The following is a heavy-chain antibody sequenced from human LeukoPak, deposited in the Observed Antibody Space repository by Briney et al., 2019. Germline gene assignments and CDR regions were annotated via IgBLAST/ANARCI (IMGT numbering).Heavy chain of an antibody. J-gene: IGHJ4*02. CDR2: INSDGSST. CDR3: ARAYYDSSGYPLWVD. Sequence: GGSLRLSCAASGFTFSSYWMHWVRQAPGKGPVWVSRINSDGSSTSYADSVKGRFAISRDNAKNTLYLQMNSLRAEDTAVYYCARAYYDSSGYPLWVDWGQGTLVTVSS. V-gene: IGHV3-74*01. D-gene: IGHD3-22*01. CDR1: GFTFSSYW.